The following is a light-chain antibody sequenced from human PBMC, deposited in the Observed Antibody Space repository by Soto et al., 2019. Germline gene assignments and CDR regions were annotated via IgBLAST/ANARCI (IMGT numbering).Light chain of an antibody. Sequence: DLQMTQSPSSLSASVGDRVTITCRASQSISSYLNWYQQKPGKPPKLLIYVASSLQSGVPSRFTGSGSGTDFTLTISSLQPEDFATYYCQQSYSTPRTFGQGTKVEIK. J-gene: IGKJ1*01. V-gene: IGKV1-39*01. CDR1: QSISSY. CDR3: QQSYSTPRT. CDR2: VAS.